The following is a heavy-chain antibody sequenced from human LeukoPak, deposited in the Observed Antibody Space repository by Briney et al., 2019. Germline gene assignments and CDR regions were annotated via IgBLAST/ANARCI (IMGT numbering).Heavy chain of an antibody. CDR2: IRVGNGNT. D-gene: IGHD2-21*02. CDR1: GYIFTTYT. CDR3: TRGGWSATTASYYLDF. Sequence: ASVKVSCKASGYIFTTYTIHWVRQAPGQRPEWLGWIRVGNGNTQYSQNFQGRVTITRDTSATTAYLELSSLTSEDTAVYYCTRGGWSATTASYYLDFWGQGTLVTVSS. V-gene: IGHV1-3*01. J-gene: IGHJ4*02.